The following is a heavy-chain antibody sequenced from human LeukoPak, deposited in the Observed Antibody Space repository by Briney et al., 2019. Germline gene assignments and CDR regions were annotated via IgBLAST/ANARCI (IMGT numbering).Heavy chain of an antibody. CDR1: GFTFSSYW. V-gene: IGHV3-7*02. Sequence: GGSLRLSCAASGFTFSSYWMSWVRQAPGKGLEWVANIEQDGSEKYYADSVKGRFTISRDNSKNTLYLQMNSLRAEDTAVYYCAKGMVRGNYYYYMDVWGKGTTVTVSS. J-gene: IGHJ6*03. CDR2: IEQDGSEK. D-gene: IGHD3-10*01. CDR3: AKGMVRGNYYYYMDV.